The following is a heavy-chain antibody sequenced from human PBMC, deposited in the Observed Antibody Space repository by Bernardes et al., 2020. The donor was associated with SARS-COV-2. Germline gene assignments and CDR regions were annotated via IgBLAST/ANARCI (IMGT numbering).Heavy chain of an antibody. J-gene: IGHJ4*02. Sequence: SETLSLTCTFSGGSISSHYWCLIHQPPGQGMACIGYFYNDGSTNYNPSLKSRVTISVDTSKNQFSLKLSSVTAADTAEYYCARGGWYNDYWSQGTLVTVSS. D-gene: IGHD6-19*01. V-gene: IGHV4-59*11. CDR2: FYNDGST. CDR3: ARGGWYNDY. CDR1: GGSISSHY.